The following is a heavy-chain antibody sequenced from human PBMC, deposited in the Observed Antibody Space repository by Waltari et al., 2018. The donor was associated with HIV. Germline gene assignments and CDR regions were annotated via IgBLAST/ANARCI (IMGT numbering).Heavy chain of an antibody. D-gene: IGHD1-26*01. J-gene: IGHJ4*02. CDR1: GFTFSTYE. V-gene: IGHV3-48*03. Sequence: EVQVVESGGGLVQPGGSLRLSCAASGFTFSTYEMNWVRQAPGKGLEWVSYIRISGSTIYYADSVKGRFTISRDNAKNSLYLQMNSLRAEDTAVYFCARDGSSYYGLDYWGRGTLVTVSS. CDR2: IRISGSTI. CDR3: ARDGSSYYGLDY.